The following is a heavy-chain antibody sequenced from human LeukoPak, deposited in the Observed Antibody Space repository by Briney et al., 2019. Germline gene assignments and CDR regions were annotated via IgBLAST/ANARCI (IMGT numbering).Heavy chain of an antibody. V-gene: IGHV4-34*01. Sequence: PSETLSLSCGVYGGSFSGYYWSWIRQPPGKGLEWIGEINPRGSTNYNPSLKSRVTLSADTSKNQFSLTLNSVTAADTAVYYCARRRLGYYFDYWGQGTLVTVSS. CDR3: ARRRLGYYFDY. CDR1: GGSFSGYY. J-gene: IGHJ4*02. D-gene: IGHD5-24*01. CDR2: INPRGST.